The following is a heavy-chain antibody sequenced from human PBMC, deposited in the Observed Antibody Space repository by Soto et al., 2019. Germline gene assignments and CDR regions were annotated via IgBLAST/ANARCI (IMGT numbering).Heavy chain of an antibody. J-gene: IGHJ4*02. V-gene: IGHV4-31*03. CDR1: CASISSGGYY. CDR3: ASRQISGWKGFDY. Sequence: TLSLTCTVSCASISSGGYYWSWIRQHLGKGLEWIGYIYYSGSTYYNPSLKSRVTISVDTSKNQFSLKLSSVTAADTAVYYCASRQISGWKGFDYWGQGTLFTVYS. CDR2: IYYSGST. D-gene: IGHD6-19*01.